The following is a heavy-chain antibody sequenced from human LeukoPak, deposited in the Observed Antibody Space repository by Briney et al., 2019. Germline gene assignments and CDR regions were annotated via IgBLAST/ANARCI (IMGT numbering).Heavy chain of an antibody. V-gene: IGHV4-31*03. D-gene: IGHD3-16*01. J-gene: IGHJ6*02. CDR3: ARESNFVSAFDV. CDR2: IYYSGST. CDR1: GGSVSSGDYY. Sequence: PSQTLSLTCTVSGGSVSSGDYYWSWIRQHPGKGLEWIGYIYYSGSTYYNPSLKSRVTMSVDTSKSQFSLNLTSVTAAGTAVYYCARESNFVSAFDVWGRGTTVTVSS.